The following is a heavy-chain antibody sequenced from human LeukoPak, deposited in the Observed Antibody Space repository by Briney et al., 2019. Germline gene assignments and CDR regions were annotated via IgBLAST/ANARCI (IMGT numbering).Heavy chain of an antibody. CDR2: ISSSSSYI. D-gene: IGHD3-10*01. J-gene: IGHJ4*02. Sequence: PGGSLRLSCAASGFIFGSCAMTWVRQAPGKGLEWVSSISSSSSYIYYADSVKGRFTISRDNAKNSLYLQMNSLRAEDTAVYYCARGHYGSDLFDYWGQGTLVTVSS. V-gene: IGHV3-21*01. CDR3: ARGHYGSDLFDY. CDR1: GFIFGSCA.